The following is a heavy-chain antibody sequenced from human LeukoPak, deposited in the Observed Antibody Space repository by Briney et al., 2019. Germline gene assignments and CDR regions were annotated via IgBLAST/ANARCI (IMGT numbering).Heavy chain of an antibody. J-gene: IGHJ4*02. Sequence: GGSLRLSCAASGFTFSSYSMNWVRQAPGKGLEWVSSISSSSSYIYYADAVKGRFTISRDTAKNSLYLQMNSLRAEDTAVYYCARAPIYCSGGSCYASQIDYWGQGTLVTVSS. CDR1: GFTFSSYS. D-gene: IGHD2-15*01. CDR3: ARAPIYCSGGSCYASQIDY. V-gene: IGHV3-21*01. CDR2: ISSSSSYI.